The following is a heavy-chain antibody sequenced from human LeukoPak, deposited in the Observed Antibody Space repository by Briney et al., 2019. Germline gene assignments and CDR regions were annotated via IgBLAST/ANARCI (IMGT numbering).Heavy chain of an antibody. CDR2: INPSGGST. CDR1: YYTFAAGYY. CDR3: ASAILTGYYPDYY. Sequence: ASVKVSCKTSYYTFAAGYYIHWVRQAPGQGLEWMGIINPSGGSTSYAQKFQGRVTMTRDTSTSTVYMELSSLRSEDTAVYYCASAILTGYYPDYYWGQGTLVTVSS. V-gene: IGHV1-46*01. D-gene: IGHD3-9*01. J-gene: IGHJ4*02.